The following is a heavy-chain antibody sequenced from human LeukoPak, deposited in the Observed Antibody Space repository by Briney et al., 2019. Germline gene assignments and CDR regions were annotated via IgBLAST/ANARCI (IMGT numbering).Heavy chain of an antibody. CDR2: IYHSGST. D-gene: IGHD4-11*01. CDR3: ASPDGYSNYEPPGEYYYYYMDV. V-gene: IGHV4-4*02. J-gene: IGHJ6*03. Sequence: SETLSLTCAVSGGSISSSNWWSWVRQPPGKGLEWIGEIYHSGSTNYNPSLKSRVTISVDKSKNQFSLKLSSVTAADTAVYYCASPDGYSNYEPPGEYYYYYMDVWGKGTTVTVSS. CDR1: GGSISSSNW.